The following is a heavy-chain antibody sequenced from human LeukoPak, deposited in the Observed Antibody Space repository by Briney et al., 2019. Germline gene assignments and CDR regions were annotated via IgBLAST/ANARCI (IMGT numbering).Heavy chain of an antibody. CDR1: GGSISDYY. D-gene: IGHD3-3*01. J-gene: IGHJ3*01. CDR2: IYTSGSI. V-gene: IGHV4-4*07. Sequence: PSETLSLTCTVSGGSISDYYWTWIRQPAGKGLEWIGRIYTSGSITYNPSLKSRATMSLDTSRDHFSLNLSSVTAADTAVYYCAGGLEWLSFDAFGVWGQGTMVTVSS. CDR3: AGGLEWLSFDAFGV.